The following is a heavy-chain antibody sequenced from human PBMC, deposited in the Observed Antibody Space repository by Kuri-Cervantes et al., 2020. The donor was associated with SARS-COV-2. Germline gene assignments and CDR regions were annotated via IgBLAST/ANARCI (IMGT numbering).Heavy chain of an antibody. CDR2: IDTSRST. V-gene: IGHV4-61*02. Sequence: SETLSLTCTVSGGSISRVSYHWSWVRQPAGRGMEWIGRIDTSRSTNYNPSLKSRVTITVDTSKNQFSLKLSSVTAADTAVYYCASNPNYDFWSGYFDYWGQGTLVTVSS. D-gene: IGHD3-3*01. CDR3: ASNPNYDFWSGYFDY. CDR1: GGSISRVSYH. J-gene: IGHJ4*02.